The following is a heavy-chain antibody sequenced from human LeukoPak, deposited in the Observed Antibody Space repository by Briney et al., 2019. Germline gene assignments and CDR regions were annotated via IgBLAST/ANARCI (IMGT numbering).Heavy chain of an antibody. J-gene: IGHJ3*02. D-gene: IGHD3-16*01. CDR2: INPNSGDT. CDR1: GYTFSGHY. CDR3: ARVIWGAVAFDI. V-gene: IGHV1-2*02. Sequence: ASVKVSCKASGYTFSGHYMHWVRQAPGQGLEWMGWINPNSGDTNYAQNFQGRITMTTDTSLSTAYMELSRLRPDDTAVYYCARVIWGAVAFDIWGQGTMVIVSS.